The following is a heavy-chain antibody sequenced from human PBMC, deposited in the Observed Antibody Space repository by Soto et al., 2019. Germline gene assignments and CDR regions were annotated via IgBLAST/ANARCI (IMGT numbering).Heavy chain of an antibody. V-gene: IGHV1-18*01. CDR1: GYTFTTYG. J-gene: IGHJ4*02. D-gene: IGHD4-17*01. CDR2: ITSFIDNT. CDR3: ARTDKGDYVPPLDN. Sequence: QIQLVQSGGEVKKPGASVKVSCKTSGYTFTTYGFSWVRQAPAQGHEWMGWITSFIDNTNYAQNLQGRVTMTTDTSTNTGYLELRSLTSDDTAAYYCARTDKGDYVPPLDNWCQGTLVTVSS.